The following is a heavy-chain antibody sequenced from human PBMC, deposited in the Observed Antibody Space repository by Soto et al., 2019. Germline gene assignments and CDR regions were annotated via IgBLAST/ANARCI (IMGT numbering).Heavy chain of an antibody. D-gene: IGHD6-25*01. Sequence: GGSLRLSCAASGFTFSSYAMSWVRQAPGKGLEWVSAISGSGGSTYYADSVKGRFTISRDNSKNTLYLQMNSLRAEDTAVYYWAKGGGDRDAFDIWGQGTMVTVSS. V-gene: IGHV3-23*01. CDR2: ISGSGGST. J-gene: IGHJ3*02. CDR1: GFTFSSYA. CDR3: AKGGGDRDAFDI.